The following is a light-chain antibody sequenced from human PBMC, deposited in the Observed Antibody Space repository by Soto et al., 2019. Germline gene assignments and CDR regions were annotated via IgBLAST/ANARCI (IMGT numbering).Light chain of an antibody. CDR3: QQRSTCPLT. CDR2: DAS. CDR1: QSVSSY. J-gene: IGKJ4*01. Sequence: EIVLTQSPATLSLSPGERATLSCRASQSVSSYLAWYQQKPGQAPRLLIYDASNMATGIPARFSGSGSGKDFIITSSILAHEDVAVYCCQQRSTCPLTFGGGTKVEIK. V-gene: IGKV3-11*01.